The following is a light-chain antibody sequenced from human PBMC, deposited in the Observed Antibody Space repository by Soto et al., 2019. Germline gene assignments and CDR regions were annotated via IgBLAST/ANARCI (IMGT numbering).Light chain of an antibody. CDR2: QDS. Sequence: SYELTQPPSVSVSPGQTASMTCSGDKLGDKYVCWYQQKPGQSPVLVIYQDSMRPSGIPERFSGSNSGNTATLTISGTQAMDEADYYCQAWDSSTAGVVFGGGTKLTVL. J-gene: IGLJ2*01. CDR1: KLGDKY. CDR3: QAWDSSTAGVV. V-gene: IGLV3-1*01.